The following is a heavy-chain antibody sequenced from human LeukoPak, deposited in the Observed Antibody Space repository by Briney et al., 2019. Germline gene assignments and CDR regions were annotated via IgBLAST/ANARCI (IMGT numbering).Heavy chain of an antibody. CDR3: ARVAFDI. V-gene: IGHV1-2*02. J-gene: IGHJ3*02. CDR2: INPKSGGT. CDR1: GYTFTDYY. Sequence: ASVKVSCKASGYTFTDYYLHWVRQAPGQGLEWMGWINPKSGGTHYAQNFQGRVTMTRDTSISTAYMELSGLRSDDTAVYYCARVAFDIWGQGTMVTVSS.